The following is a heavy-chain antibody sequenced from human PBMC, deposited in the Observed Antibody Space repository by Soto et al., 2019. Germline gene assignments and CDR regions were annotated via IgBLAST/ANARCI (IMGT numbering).Heavy chain of an antibody. Sequence: SETLSLTCAVYGGSFSGYYWSWIRQPPGKGLEWIGEINHSGSTTYNPSLKSRVTISVDTSKNQFSLKLSSVTAADTAVYYCARGRYDRSGYYPFDYWGQGTLVTVSS. CDR3: ARGRYDRSGYYPFDY. V-gene: IGHV4-34*01. CDR2: INHSGST. J-gene: IGHJ4*02. CDR1: GGSFSGYY. D-gene: IGHD3-22*01.